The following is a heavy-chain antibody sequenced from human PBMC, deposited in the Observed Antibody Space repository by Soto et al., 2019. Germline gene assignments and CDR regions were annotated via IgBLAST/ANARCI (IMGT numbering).Heavy chain of an antibody. CDR3: ARAPMDDYGNYYDGMDV. D-gene: IGHD4-17*01. V-gene: IGHV4-34*01. J-gene: IGHJ6*02. Sequence: QVQLQQWGAGLLKPSETLSLTCGVSGGSFRGYSWNWIRQSPEKGLEWIGEINYRGITSYTPSLRSRVIISLDTSTNRFSLTLTSVTAADTAIYYCARAPMDDYGNYYDGMDVWGQGTTITVS. CDR1: GGSFRGYS. CDR2: INYRGIT.